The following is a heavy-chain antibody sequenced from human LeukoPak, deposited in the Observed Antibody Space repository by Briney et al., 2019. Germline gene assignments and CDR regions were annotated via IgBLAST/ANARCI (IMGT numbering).Heavy chain of an antibody. V-gene: IGHV3-7*01. J-gene: IGHJ4*02. D-gene: IGHD4-17*01. CDR1: GFSISNYW. Sequence: PGGSLRLSCAASGFSISNYWMSWVRQGPGKGLEGVASINPDGSAERYVDSVKGRFTISRDNAKNSMYLQMNSLSAEDTALFYCARLFGGVTTFDYWGQGTLVTVSS. CDR2: INPDGSAE. CDR3: ARLFGGVTTFDY.